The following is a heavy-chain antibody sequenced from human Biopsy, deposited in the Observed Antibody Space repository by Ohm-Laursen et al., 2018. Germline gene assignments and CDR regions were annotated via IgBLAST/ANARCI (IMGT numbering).Heavy chain of an antibody. V-gene: IGHV4-59*12. Sequence: GTLSLTCSVSGGSIISYYWTWIRQPPGKGLEWIGHVYNGGITNYNPSLKSRVTISKDTSKNQFSLQVNSVTAADTAVYYCARGRGYCGGDCYPTYYYYYGMDVWGQGTTVTVSS. CDR3: ARGRGYCGGDCYPTYYYYYGMDV. CDR1: GGSIISYY. D-gene: IGHD2-21*02. CDR2: VYNGGIT. J-gene: IGHJ6*02.